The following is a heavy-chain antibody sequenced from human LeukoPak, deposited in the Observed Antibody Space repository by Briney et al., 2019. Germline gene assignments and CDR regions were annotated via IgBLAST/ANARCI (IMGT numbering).Heavy chain of an antibody. CDR3: AKAKVHSYAENYFDY. D-gene: IGHD5-18*01. CDR2: ISWNSGSI. V-gene: IGHV3-9*01. J-gene: IGHJ4*02. Sequence: GGSLRPSCAASGFTFDDYAMHWVRQAPGKGLEWVSGISWNSGSIGYADSVKGRFTISRDNAKNSLYLQMNSLRAEDTALYYCAKAKVHSYAENYFDYWGQGTLVTVSS. CDR1: GFTFDDYA.